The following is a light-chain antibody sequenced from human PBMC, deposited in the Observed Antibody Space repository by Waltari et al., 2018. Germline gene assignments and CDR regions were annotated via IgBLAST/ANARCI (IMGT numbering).Light chain of an antibody. V-gene: IGLV3-19*01. J-gene: IGLJ2*01. CDR3: SSRDSSASHVL. CDR2: GKN. CDR1: SLRTSY. Sequence: SSELTQDPAVSVVLGQTVRITCQGASLRTSYASWYQQKSGQAPILVLFGKNKRPSGIPDRFSGYNSESTTSLTITGAQAEDEADYYCSSRDSSASHVLFAGGTKVTVL.